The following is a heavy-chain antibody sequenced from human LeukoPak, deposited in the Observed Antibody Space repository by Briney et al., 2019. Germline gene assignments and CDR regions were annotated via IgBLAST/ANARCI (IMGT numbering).Heavy chain of an antibody. Sequence: GGSLRLSLAASGLNFDWMHWVRQAPGKGLVWVSRINGDGRDTTYVDSVKGRFTISRDNAKNTLYLQMNSLRVDDTAVYYCVGTSGYTSGWSGLRDWGRGTLVTVSS. J-gene: IGHJ4*02. D-gene: IGHD6-19*01. CDR2: INGDGRDT. V-gene: IGHV3-74*01. CDR1: GLNFDW. CDR3: VGTSGYTSGWSGLRD.